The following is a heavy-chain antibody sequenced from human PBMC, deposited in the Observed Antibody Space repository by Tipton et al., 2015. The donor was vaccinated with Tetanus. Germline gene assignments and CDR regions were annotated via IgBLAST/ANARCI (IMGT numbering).Heavy chain of an antibody. D-gene: IGHD3-3*01. Sequence: TLSLTCTVSDGSISTYHWNWIRQFPGKGLEWIGYIDYFGTTKYNPSLKSRVAMSVDTSKNQLSLKLSSVTSADTAVYYCERTSGYPYSSYWGQGALVTVSS. J-gene: IGHJ1*01. V-gene: IGHV4-59*07. CDR1: DGSISTYH. CDR2: IDYFGTT. CDR3: ERTSGYPYSSY.